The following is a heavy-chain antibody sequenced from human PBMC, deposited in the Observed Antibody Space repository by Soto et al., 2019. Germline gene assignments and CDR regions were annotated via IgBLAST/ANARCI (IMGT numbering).Heavy chain of an antibody. Sequence: GGSLRLSCVASGFTFSSYAMSWVRQAPGKGLEWVSAISGSGGSTYYADSVKGRFTISRDNSKNTLYLQMNSLRAEDTAVYYCAKGDVDIVARRGFDPWGQGTLVTVSS. CDR3: AKGDVDIVARRGFDP. D-gene: IGHD5-12*01. CDR1: GFTFSSYA. CDR2: ISGSGGST. J-gene: IGHJ5*02. V-gene: IGHV3-23*01.